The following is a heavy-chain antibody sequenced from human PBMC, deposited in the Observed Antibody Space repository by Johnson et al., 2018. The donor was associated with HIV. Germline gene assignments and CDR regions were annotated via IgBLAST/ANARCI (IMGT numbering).Heavy chain of an antibody. CDR2: ISSSGSTI. J-gene: IGHJ3*02. Sequence: QVQLVESGGGLVKPGGSLRLSCAASGFTFSDYYMSWIRQAPGKGLEWVSYISSSGSTIYYADSVKGRFTISRDNAKNTLYLQMHTLRDEDTDVYHCAREDKMTTGSVDIWGQGTMVTVSS. V-gene: IGHV3-11*01. CDR1: GFTFSDYY. CDR3: AREDKMTTGSVDI. D-gene: IGHD4-17*01.